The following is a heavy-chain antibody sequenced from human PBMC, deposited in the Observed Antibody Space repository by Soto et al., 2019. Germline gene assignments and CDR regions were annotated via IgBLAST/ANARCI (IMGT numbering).Heavy chain of an antibody. CDR1: GGTFSSYT. CDR2: IIPILGIA. V-gene: IGHV1-69*02. CDR3: AAPGQRYCSGGSCYSD. Sequence: SVKVSCKASGGTFSSYTISWVRQAPGQGLEWMGRIIPILGIANYAQKFQGRVTITADKSTSTAYMELSSLRSEDTAVYYCAAPGQRYCSGGSCYSDWGQGTLVTVSS. D-gene: IGHD2-15*01. J-gene: IGHJ4*02.